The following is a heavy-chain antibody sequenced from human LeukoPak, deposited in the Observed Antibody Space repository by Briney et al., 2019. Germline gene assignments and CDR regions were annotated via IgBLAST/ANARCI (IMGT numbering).Heavy chain of an antibody. CDR1: GYTFTSYG. CDR2: IIPIFGTA. CDR3: ARDARRGYSGYDLDY. V-gene: IGHV1-69*06. J-gene: IGHJ4*02. D-gene: IGHD5-12*01. Sequence: SVKVSCKASGYTFTSYGISWVRQAPGQGLEWMGGIIPIFGTANYAQKFQGRVTITADKSTSTAYMELSSLRSEDTAVYYCARDARRGYSGYDLDYWGQGTLVTVSS.